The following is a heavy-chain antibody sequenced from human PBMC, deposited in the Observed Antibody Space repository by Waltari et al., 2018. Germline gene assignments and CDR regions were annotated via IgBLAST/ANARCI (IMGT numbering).Heavy chain of an antibody. CDR1: GAPISGSNYY. J-gene: IGHJ4*02. CDR2: IAYSGTT. CDR3: VRPGSSVGWYYFDY. Sequence: QLQLQESGPGLVTPPATLSPPCTVSGAPISGSNYYWGWIRQPPGQGLEWIGSIAYSGTTYCNPSLKRRVTMSVDTSKNQFSLNLSSVTAADTAVFYCVRPGSSVGWYYFDYWGQGTLVTVSS. V-gene: IGHV4-39*01. D-gene: IGHD6-19*01.